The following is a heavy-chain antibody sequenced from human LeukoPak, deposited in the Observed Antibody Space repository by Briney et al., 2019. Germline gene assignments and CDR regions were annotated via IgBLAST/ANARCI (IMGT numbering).Heavy chain of an antibody. D-gene: IGHD1-26*01. CDR2: IIPILGIA. V-gene: IGHV1-69*04. CDR1: GGTFSSYA. CDR3: ARDLWGGSGSYHRADFDY. Sequence: SVKVSCKASGGTFSSYAISWVRQAPGQGLEWMGRIIPILGIANYAQKFQGRVTITANKSTSTAYMELNSLRSEDTAVYYCARDLWGGSGSYHRADFDYWGQGTLVTVSS. J-gene: IGHJ4*02.